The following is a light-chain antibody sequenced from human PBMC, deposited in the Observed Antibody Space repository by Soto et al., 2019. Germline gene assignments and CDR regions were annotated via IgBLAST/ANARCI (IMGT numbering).Light chain of an antibody. CDR2: AAS. Sequence: EIVLTQSPATLSLSPGERATLSCSASQSVRTSLAWYQQKPGQAPRLLIYAASNRATGIPARFSGSGSGTDFTLTISSLEPEDSAVYYCQQRSDWPPSLTFGGGTKVEIK. CDR3: QQRSDWPPSLT. CDR1: QSVRTS. J-gene: IGKJ4*01. V-gene: IGKV3-11*01.